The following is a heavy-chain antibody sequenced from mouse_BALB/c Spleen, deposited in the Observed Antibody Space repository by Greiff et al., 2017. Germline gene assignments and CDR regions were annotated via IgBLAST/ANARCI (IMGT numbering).Heavy chain of an antibody. CDR3: ARQLGLLSWFAY. V-gene: IGHV1-4*02. D-gene: IGHD3-1*01. CDR2: INPSSGYT. Sequence: QVQLQQSAAELARPGASVKMSCKASGYTFTSYTMHWVKQRPGQGLEWIGYINPSSGYTEYNQKFKDKTTLTADKSSSTAYMQLSSLTSEDSAVYYCARQLGLLSWFAYWGQGTLVTVSA. CDR1: GYTFTSYT. J-gene: IGHJ3*01.